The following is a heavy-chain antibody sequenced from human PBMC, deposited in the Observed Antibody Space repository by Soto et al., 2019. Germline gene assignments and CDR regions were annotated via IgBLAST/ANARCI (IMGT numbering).Heavy chain of an antibody. CDR1: GYIFTTYG. V-gene: IGHV1-18*01. D-gene: IGHD1-1*01. Sequence: QVHLVQSGAEVKKPGASVKVSCKGSGYIFTTYGITWVRQAPGQGLEWMGWISAHNGNTNYAQKLQGRVTVTRDTSTRTAYMELRNLRSDDAAVYYCARGRYGDYGGQGALVTVSS. J-gene: IGHJ4*02. CDR3: ARGRYGDY. CDR2: ISAHNGNT.